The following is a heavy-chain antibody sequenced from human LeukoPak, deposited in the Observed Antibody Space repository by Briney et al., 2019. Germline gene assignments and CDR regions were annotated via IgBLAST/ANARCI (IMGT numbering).Heavy chain of an antibody. CDR1: GYTFTIYA. CDR3: ARLAAGIAVAGTLDY. Sequence: ASVTVSFKASGYTFTIYAMHWVRQGPGQRMEWMGWINAGDGNTKYSQKFQGRVTITRDTSASTAYMELSSLRSEDTAVYYCARLAAGIAVAGTLDYWGQGTLVTVSS. J-gene: IGHJ4*02. CDR2: INAGDGNT. V-gene: IGHV1-3*01. D-gene: IGHD6-19*01.